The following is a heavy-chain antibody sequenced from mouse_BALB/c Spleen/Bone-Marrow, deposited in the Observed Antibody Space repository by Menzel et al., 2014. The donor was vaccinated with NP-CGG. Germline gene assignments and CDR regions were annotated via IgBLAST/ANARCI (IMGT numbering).Heavy chain of an antibody. J-gene: IGHJ4*01. CDR2: ISSGGGST. CDR1: GFAFSSYD. Sequence: EVHLVESGGGLVKPGGSLKLPCAASGFAFSSYDMSWVRQTPEKRLEWVACISSGGGSTYYPDTVKGRFTISRGNAKNTLYLQMSSLKSEDTAMYYCARPLYYYGSSPFYAMDYWGQGTSVTVSS. CDR3: ARPLYYYGSSPFYAMDY. V-gene: IGHV5-12-1*01. D-gene: IGHD1-1*01.